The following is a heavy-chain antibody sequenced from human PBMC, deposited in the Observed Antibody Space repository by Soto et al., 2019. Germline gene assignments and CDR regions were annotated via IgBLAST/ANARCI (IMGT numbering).Heavy chain of an antibody. Sequence: GGSLRLSCAASGFTFSSYSMNWVRQAPGKGLEWVSYISSSSSTIYYADSVKGRFTISRDNAKNSLYLQMNSLRAEDTAVYYFSRDPDDGLNRFDSWGQGSLVTGSS. CDR3: SRDPDDGLNRFDS. J-gene: IGHJ5*01. CDR2: ISSSSSTI. V-gene: IGHV3-48*01. D-gene: IGHD1-1*01. CDR1: GFTFSSYS.